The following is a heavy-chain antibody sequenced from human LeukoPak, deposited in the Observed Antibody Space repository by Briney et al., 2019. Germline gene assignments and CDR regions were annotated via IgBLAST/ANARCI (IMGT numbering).Heavy chain of an antibody. J-gene: IGHJ3*01. D-gene: IGHD5/OR15-5a*01. Sequence: ASVKVSCKASGYTFTSYYMHWVRQAPGQGLEWMGIINPSGGSTSYAQEFQGRVAMTEDTSTDTAYMELNSLTSEDTAVYYCATGLVFTVRRAFHLWGQGTMVTVSS. CDR3: ATGLVFTVRRAFHL. V-gene: IGHV1-46*01. CDR1: GYTFTSYY. CDR2: INPSGGST.